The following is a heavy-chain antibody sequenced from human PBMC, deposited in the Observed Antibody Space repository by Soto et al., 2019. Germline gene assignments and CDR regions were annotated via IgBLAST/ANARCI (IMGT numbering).Heavy chain of an antibody. J-gene: IGHJ6*02. CDR3: AKDSVTGALYYYYGMDV. V-gene: IGHV3-9*01. CDR2: ISWNSGSI. CDR1: GFTFDDYA. D-gene: IGHD7-27*01. Sequence: PGGSLRLSCAASGFTFDDYALHWVRQAPGKGLEWVSGISWNSGSIGYADSVKGRFTISRDNAKISLYLQMNSLRAEDTALYYCAKDSVTGALYYYYGMDVWGQGTTVTVSS.